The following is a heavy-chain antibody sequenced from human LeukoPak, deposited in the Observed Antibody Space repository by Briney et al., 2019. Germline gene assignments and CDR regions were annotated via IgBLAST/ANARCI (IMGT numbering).Heavy chain of an antibody. CDR3: ARERRLSTNWFDP. V-gene: IGHV3-30-3*01. CDR2: ISYDGSNK. D-gene: IGHD3-16*02. Sequence: GGSLRLSCAASGFTFSSYAMHWVRQAPGKGLEWVAVISYDGSNKYYADSVKGRFTISRDNSKNTLYLQMNSLRAEDTAVYYCARERRLSTNWFDPWGQGTLVIVSS. J-gene: IGHJ5*02. CDR1: GFTFSSYA.